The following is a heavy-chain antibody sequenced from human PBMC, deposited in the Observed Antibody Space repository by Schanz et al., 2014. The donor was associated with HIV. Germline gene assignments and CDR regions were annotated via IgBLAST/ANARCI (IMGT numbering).Heavy chain of an antibody. CDR3: AKRGPYTGRYEYFQQ. J-gene: IGHJ1*01. CDR1: GFTFSSYA. V-gene: IGHV3-23*04. D-gene: IGHD1-26*01. Sequence: EVQLVESGGGLVQPGRSLRLSCAASGFTFSSYAMSWVRLAPGKGLEWVSTVGYGGDNTYYADSVEGRFTISRDNSKNTVYLQMNSLRAEDTALYYCAKRGPYTGRYEYFQQWGQGTLVTVS. CDR2: VGYGGDNT.